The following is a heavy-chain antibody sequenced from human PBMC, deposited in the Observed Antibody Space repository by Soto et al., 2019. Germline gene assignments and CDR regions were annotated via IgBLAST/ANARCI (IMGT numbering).Heavy chain of an antibody. D-gene: IGHD3-10*01. Sequence: GGSLRLSCAASGFTFSHYAMHWVRQAPGKGLEWVAVISYDGNNKYYTDSVKGQFTISRDNSKDTLYLQMNSLQPEDTGVYYCARGYGSFYYGLDVWGQGTTVTVSS. V-gene: IGHV3-30-3*01. CDR2: ISYDGNNK. J-gene: IGHJ6*02. CDR1: GFTFSHYA. CDR3: ARGYGSFYYGLDV.